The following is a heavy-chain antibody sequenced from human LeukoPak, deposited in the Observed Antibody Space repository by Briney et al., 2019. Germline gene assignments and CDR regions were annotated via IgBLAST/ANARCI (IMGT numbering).Heavy chain of an antibody. V-gene: IGHV3-11*01. Sequence: GGSLRLSCAASGFTFSDSYMTWIRQAPGKGLELLSYISGSASDVNYIDSVRGRFTISRDNAKNSLYLHMNSLTVEDTAVYYCSRDPRNNDYWGQGTLVTVSS. CDR3: SRDPRNNDY. CDR1: GFTFSDSY. J-gene: IGHJ4*02. CDR2: ISGSASDV.